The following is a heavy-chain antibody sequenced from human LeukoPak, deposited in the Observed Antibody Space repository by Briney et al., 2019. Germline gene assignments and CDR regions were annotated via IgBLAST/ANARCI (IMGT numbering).Heavy chain of an antibody. CDR2: IYTSGST. Sequence: SETLSLTCTVSGGSISSGSYYWSWIRQPAGKGLEWIGRIYTSGSTNYNPSLKSRVTISVDTSKNQFSLKLSSVTAADTAVYYCARETNYDSSGYPEDAFDIWGQGTMVTVSS. CDR1: GGSISSGSYY. J-gene: IGHJ3*02. D-gene: IGHD3-22*01. CDR3: ARETNYDSSGYPEDAFDI. V-gene: IGHV4-61*02.